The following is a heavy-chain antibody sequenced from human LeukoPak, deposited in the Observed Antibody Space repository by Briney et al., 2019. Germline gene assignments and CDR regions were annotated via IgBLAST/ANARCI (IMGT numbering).Heavy chain of an antibody. V-gene: IGHV1-18*01. Sequence: GASVKVSCKASGYTFTSYGISWVRQAPGQGLEWMGWISAYNGNTNYAQKLQGRVTMTTDTSTSTAYMEQRSLRSDDTAVYYCARSKTYYYDSSGYYYPDDAFDIWGQGTMVTVSS. CDR3: ARSKTYYYDSSGYYYPDDAFDI. D-gene: IGHD3-22*01. J-gene: IGHJ3*02. CDR2: ISAYNGNT. CDR1: GYTFTSYG.